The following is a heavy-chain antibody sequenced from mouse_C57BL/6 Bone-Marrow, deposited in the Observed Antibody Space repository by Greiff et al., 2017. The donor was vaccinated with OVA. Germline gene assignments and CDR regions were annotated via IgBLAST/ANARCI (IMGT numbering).Heavy chain of an antibody. CDR1: GYTFTSYW. Sequence: QVQLQQPGAELVKPGASVKMSCKASGYTFTSYWITWVKQRPGQGLEWIGDIYPGSGSTNYNEKFKSKATLTVDTSSSTAYMQLSSLTSEDSAVYYCARRFYYGKDYYAMDYWGQGTSVTVSS. CDR2: IYPGSGST. J-gene: IGHJ4*01. CDR3: ARRFYYGKDYYAMDY. V-gene: IGHV1-55*01. D-gene: IGHD2-1*01.